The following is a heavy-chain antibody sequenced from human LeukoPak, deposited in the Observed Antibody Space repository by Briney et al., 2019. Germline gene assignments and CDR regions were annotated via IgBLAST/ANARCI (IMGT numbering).Heavy chain of an antibody. CDR2: IYYSGSS. Sequence: PSETLSLTCTVSGGSISSYYWSWIRQSPGKGLEWIGSIYYSGSSNYNPSLNSRVTISVDTSNNQFSLRLSSVTAADTAVYYCARDLGRIVGATGGLAFDIWGQGTMVTVSS. V-gene: IGHV4-59*12. CDR3: ARDLGRIVGATGGLAFDI. CDR1: GGSISSYY. D-gene: IGHD1-26*01. J-gene: IGHJ3*02.